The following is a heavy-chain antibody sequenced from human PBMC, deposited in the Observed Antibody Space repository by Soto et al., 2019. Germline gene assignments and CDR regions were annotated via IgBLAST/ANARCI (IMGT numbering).Heavy chain of an antibody. V-gene: IGHV3-23*01. D-gene: IGHD6-13*01. CDR2: ISGSGGTT. Sequence: GGSLRLSCAAYGFTFSSYAMSWVRQTPGKGLDWVSVISGSGGTTYYADSVGGRFTISRDNSKNTLYLQMNSLRAEDTAVYYCAKAPAALPAPQFDYWGQGTLVTVS. CDR1: GFTFSSYA. CDR3: AKAPAALPAPQFDY. J-gene: IGHJ4*02.